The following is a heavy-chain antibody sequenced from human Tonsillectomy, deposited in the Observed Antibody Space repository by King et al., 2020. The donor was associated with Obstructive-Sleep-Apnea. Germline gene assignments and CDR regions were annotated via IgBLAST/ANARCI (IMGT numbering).Heavy chain of an antibody. CDR2: IDWDDDK. CDR1: GFSLSTSGIC. D-gene: IGHD1-14*01. Sequence: VTLKESGPALVKPTQTLTLTCTFSGFSLSTSGICVSWIRQPPGKALEWLALIDWDDDKYYSTSLKTSLTISKDTSKNQVVLTMTNMDPVDTATYYCARMDDHRYGMDVWGQGTTVTVSS. J-gene: IGHJ6*02. CDR3: ARMDDHRYGMDV. V-gene: IGHV2-70*01.